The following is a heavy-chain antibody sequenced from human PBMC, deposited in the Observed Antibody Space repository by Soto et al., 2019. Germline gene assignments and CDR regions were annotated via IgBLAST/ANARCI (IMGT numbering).Heavy chain of an antibody. D-gene: IGHD3-22*01. Sequence: PSETLSLTCTVSGGSISSGGYYWSWIRQHPGKGLEWIGYIYYSGSTYYNPSLKSRVTISVDTSKNQFSLKLSSVTAADTAVYYCARDTYYYESSGPKYNWLDPWGQRTLVTVSS. V-gene: IGHV4-31*03. CDR1: GGSISSGGYY. J-gene: IGHJ5*02. CDR3: ARDTYYYESSGPKYNWLDP. CDR2: IYYSGST.